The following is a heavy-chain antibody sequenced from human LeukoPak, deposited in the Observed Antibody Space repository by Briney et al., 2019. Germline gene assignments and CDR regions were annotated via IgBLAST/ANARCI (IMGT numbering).Heavy chain of an antibody. CDR3: ARGGYDFWSGTLDY. D-gene: IGHD3-3*01. CDR2: VDPEDGET. CDR1: GYTVTDYD. J-gene: IGHJ4*02. V-gene: IGHV1-69-2*01. Sequence: ASVKVSCKVSGYTVTDYDMHWVQQATGKGLEWMGLVDPEDGETIYAEKFQGRVTITADTSTDTAYMELSSLRSEDTAVYYCARGGYDFWSGTLDYWGQGTLVTVSS.